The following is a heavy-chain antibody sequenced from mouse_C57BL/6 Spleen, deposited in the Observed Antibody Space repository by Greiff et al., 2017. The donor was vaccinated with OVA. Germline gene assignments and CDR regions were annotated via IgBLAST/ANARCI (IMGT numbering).Heavy chain of an antibody. J-gene: IGHJ4*01. CDR3: AFYYGSSYVYYYAMDY. V-gene: IGHV5-17*01. D-gene: IGHD1-1*01. CDR1: GFTFSDYG. Sequence: EVKLMESGGGLVKPGGSLKLSCAASGFTFSDYGMHWVRQAPEKGLEWVAYISSGSSTIYYADTVKGRFTISRDNAKNTLFLQMTSLRSEDTAMYYCAFYYGSSYVYYYAMDYWGQGTSVTVSS. CDR2: ISSGSSTI.